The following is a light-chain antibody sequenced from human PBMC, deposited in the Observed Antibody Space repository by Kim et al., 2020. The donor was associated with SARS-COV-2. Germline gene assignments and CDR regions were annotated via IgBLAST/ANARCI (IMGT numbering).Light chain of an antibody. CDR2: GNI. J-gene: IGLJ3*02. CDR1: SSNIGAGYD. CDR3: QSYDSSLSVWV. Sequence: QRVTISCTGSSSNIGAGYDVHWYQQLPGTAPKLLIYGNINRPSGVPDRFSGAKSGTSASLAITGLQAEDEADYYCQSYDSSLSVWVFGGGTQLTVL. V-gene: IGLV1-40*01.